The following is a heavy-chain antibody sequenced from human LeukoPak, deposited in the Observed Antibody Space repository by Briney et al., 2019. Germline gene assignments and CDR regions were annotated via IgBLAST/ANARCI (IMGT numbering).Heavy chain of an antibody. D-gene: IGHD6-19*01. CDR2: ISSSSSYI. CDR3: ATRHGSVWTFDY. J-gene: IGHJ4*02. V-gene: IGHV3-21*01. CDR1: GCTFSSYS. Sequence: GGSLRLSCAASGCTFSSYSMNWVRQAPGKGLEWVSSISSSSSYIYYADSVKGRFTISRDNAKNSLYLQMNSLRAEDTAVYYCATRHGSVWTFDYWGQGTLVTVSS.